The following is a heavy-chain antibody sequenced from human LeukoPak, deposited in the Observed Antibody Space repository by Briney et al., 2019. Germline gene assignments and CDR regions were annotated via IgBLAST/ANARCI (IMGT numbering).Heavy chain of an antibody. V-gene: IGHV4-30-4*01. CDR1: GGAISSGGYY. CDR2: IYYSGST. J-gene: IGHJ4*02. Sequence: SQTLSLTCTVAGGAISSGGYYWSWIRQPPGKGLEWIGYIYYSGSTYYNPSLKSRLTISVDTSKNQFSLKLSSVTAADTAVYYCARVYYYDSSGYYYFDYWGQGTLVTVSS. CDR3: ARVYYYDSSGYYYFDY. D-gene: IGHD3-22*01.